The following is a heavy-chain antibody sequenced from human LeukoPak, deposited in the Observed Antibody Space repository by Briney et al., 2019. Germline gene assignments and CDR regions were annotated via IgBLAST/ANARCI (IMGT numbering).Heavy chain of an antibody. J-gene: IGHJ4*02. D-gene: IGHD3-10*01. CDR2: IRYDGSNK. Sequence: GGSLRLSCAASGFTFSSYGMHWVRQAPGKGLEWVAFIRYDGSNKYYADSVKGRFTISRDNSKNTLYLQMNSLRAEDTAVYYCAKVRSITMVRGVSDYRGQGTLVTVSS. CDR1: GFTFSSYG. CDR3: AKVRSITMVRGVSDY. V-gene: IGHV3-30*02.